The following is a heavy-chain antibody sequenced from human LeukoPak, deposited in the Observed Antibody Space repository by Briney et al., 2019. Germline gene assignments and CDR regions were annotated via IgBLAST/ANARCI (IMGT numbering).Heavy chain of an antibody. CDR2: INHSGST. CDR1: AGSINTYS. J-gene: IGHJ4*02. V-gene: IGHV4-34*01. D-gene: IGHD2-2*01. CDR3: ARGGYCSSTSCSFDY. Sequence: TSETLSLTCTLSAGSINTYSWSWIRQPPGKGLEWIGEINHSGSTNYNPSLKSRVTISVDTSKNQFSLKLSSVTAADTAVYYCARGGYCSSTSCSFDYWGQGTLVTVSS.